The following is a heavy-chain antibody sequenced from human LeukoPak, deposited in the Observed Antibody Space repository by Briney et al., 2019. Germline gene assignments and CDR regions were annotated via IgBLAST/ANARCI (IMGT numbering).Heavy chain of an antibody. J-gene: IGHJ5*02. CDR1: GYTFTSYD. D-gene: IGHD6-19*01. Sequence: ASVKVSCKASGYTFTSYDIHWVRQATGQGLEWMGWMNPNSGNTGYAQKFQGRVTMTRNTSISTAYMELSSLRSEDTAVYYCARTRYSSGWYRRGAENWFDPWGQGTLVTVSS. V-gene: IGHV1-8*01. CDR3: ARTRYSSGWYRRGAENWFDP. CDR2: MNPNSGNT.